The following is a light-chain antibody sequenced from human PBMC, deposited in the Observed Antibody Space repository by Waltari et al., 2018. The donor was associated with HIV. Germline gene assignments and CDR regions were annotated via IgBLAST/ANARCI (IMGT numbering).Light chain of an antibody. CDR3: QQYHNYWT. CDR1: QSVTKN. CDR2: GAS. J-gene: IGKJ1*01. V-gene: IGKV3-15*01. Sequence: EVVLTQSPATVSVSPGGRVILSCSASQSVTKNLAWYQQKPGQAPRLVICGASTRAAGVPARFTGRGSGTQFTLTISSLQSEDFAIYYCQQYHNYWTFGQGSK.